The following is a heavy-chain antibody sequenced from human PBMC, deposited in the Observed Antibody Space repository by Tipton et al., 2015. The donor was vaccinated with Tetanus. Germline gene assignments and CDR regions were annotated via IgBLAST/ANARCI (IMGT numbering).Heavy chain of an antibody. CDR2: IYPGDSDT. CDR3: ARAHCTDGVCNFDF. J-gene: IGHJ4*02. D-gene: IGHD2-8*01. CDR1: GYIFNNYW. V-gene: IGHV5-51*01. Sequence: MQLVQSGGEVKKPGESLKISCKGSGYIFNNYWIGWVRQKPGKGLEWMGIIYPGDSDTRYSPSFQGRVTISVDKSINTAYLQWSSLKASDTSMFYCARAHCTDGVCNFDFWGQGALVTVAS.